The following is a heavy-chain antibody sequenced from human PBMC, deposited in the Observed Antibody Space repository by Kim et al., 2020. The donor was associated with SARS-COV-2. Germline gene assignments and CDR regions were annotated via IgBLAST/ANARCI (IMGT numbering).Heavy chain of an antibody. Sequence: GGSLRLSCAASGFTFSSYSMNWVRQAPGKGLEWVSSISSSSSYIYYGDSVKGRFTISRDNAKNSLYLQMNSLRAEDTAVYYCARDTSTIYSYYGMDVWGQGTTVTVSS. V-gene: IGHV3-21*01. CDR3: ARDTSTIYSYYGMDV. D-gene: IGHD5-12*01. CDR2: ISSSSSYI. J-gene: IGHJ6*02. CDR1: GFTFSSYS.